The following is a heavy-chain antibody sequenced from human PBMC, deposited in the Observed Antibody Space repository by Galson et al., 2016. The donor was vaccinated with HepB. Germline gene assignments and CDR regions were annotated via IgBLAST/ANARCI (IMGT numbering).Heavy chain of an antibody. V-gene: IGHV3-48*02. J-gene: IGHJ5*02. D-gene: IGHD2-2*01. CDR1: GFTFSSYS. CDR3: ARARYCSSTSCYPNWFDP. Sequence: SLRLSCAASGFTFSSYSMNWVRQAPGKGLEWVSYISSSSSTIYYADSVKGRFTISRDNAKNSLYLQMNSLRDEDTAIYYCARARYCSSTSCYPNWFDPWGQGTLVTVSS. CDR2: ISSSSSTI.